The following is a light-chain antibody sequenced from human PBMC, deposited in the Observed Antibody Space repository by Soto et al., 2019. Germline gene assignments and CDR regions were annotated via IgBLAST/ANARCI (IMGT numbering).Light chain of an antibody. J-gene: IGLJ2*01. V-gene: IGLV4-69*01. CDR1: SEHSTYA. CDR3: QTWDTGIVV. Sequence: QPVLTQSPSASASLGASVKLTCTLSSEHSTYAIAWHQQQPEKGPRYLMRLNSDGSHRKGDGIPDRFSGSTSGAERYLTISSLQSEDEADYYCQTWDTGIVVFGGGTKVTVL. CDR2: LNSDGSH.